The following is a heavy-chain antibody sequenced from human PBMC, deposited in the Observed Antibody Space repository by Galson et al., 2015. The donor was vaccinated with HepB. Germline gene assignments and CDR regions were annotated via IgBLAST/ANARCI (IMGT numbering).Heavy chain of an antibody. Sequence: SVKVSCKASGGTFSSYTISWVRQAPGQGLEWMGRIIPILGIANYAQKFQGRVTITADKSTSTAYMELSSLRSEDTAVYYCARDDYGDYVWAFDIWGQGTMVSVSS. D-gene: IGHD4-17*01. CDR2: IIPILGIA. V-gene: IGHV1-69*04. J-gene: IGHJ3*02. CDR1: GGTFSSYT. CDR3: ARDDYGDYVWAFDI.